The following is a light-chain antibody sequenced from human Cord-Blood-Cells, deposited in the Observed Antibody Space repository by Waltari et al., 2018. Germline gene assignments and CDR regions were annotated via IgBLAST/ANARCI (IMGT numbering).Light chain of an antibody. CDR1: SSDVGGYNY. J-gene: IGLJ1*01. CDR2: EVS. Sequence: QSALTQPASVSGSPGQSITIPCTGTSSDVGGYNYASCYQQHPGKAPKLMIYEVSNRPSGVSNRFSGSKSGNTASLTISGLQAEDEADYYCSSYTSSSTLGVFGTGTKVTVL. V-gene: IGLV2-14*01. CDR3: SSYTSSSTLGV.